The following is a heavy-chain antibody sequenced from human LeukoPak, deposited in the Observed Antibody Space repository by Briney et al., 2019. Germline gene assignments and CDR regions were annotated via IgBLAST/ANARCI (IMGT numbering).Heavy chain of an antibody. Sequence: PGGSLRLSCAASGFTFANSWMAWVRQAPGKGLEWVANIKQDGSTKHYADSLKGRFTISRDNPKNSLFLQMNNLRADDTAIYYCTRDIIGSLDYWGQGILVTVAS. CDR1: GFTFANSW. J-gene: IGHJ4*02. CDR2: IKQDGSTK. D-gene: IGHD1-26*01. CDR3: TRDIIGSLDY. V-gene: IGHV3-7*01.